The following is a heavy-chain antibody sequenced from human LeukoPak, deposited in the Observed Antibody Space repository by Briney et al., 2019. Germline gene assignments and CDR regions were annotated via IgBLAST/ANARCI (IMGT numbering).Heavy chain of an antibody. V-gene: IGHV4-30-4*01. J-gene: IGHJ4*02. CDR2: IYYSGST. Sequence: SQTLSLTCTVSGGSLSSGDYYWSWIRQPPGKGLEWIRYIYYSGSTYYNPSLKSRVTISVDTSKNQFSLKLSSVTAADTAVYYCARVRITMIVVPSTVDYWGQGTLVTVSS. CDR1: GGSLSSGDYY. D-gene: IGHD3-22*01. CDR3: ARVRITMIVVPSTVDY.